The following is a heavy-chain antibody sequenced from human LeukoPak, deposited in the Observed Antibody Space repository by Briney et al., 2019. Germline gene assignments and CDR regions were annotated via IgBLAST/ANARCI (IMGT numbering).Heavy chain of an antibody. CDR2: ISGSGRSGT. CDR1: GFTFSTYA. J-gene: IGHJ4*02. CDR3: AKAPGGGNWN. D-gene: IGHD4-23*01. Sequence: GSLRLSCAASGFTFSTYAMTWVRQAPGKGLEWVSVISGSGRSGTNYADSVKGRFTISRDNSKNTLYLQMNSLRVEDTAIYYCAKAPGGGNWNWGQGTLVTVSS. V-gene: IGHV3-23*01.